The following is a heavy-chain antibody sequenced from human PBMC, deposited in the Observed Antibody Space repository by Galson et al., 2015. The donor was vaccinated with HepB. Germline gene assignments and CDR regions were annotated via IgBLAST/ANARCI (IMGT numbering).Heavy chain of an antibody. CDR1: GFTFSSYG. CDR2: IWYDGSNK. CDR3: AKDGVLRYFDWLTGGYGIDY. J-gene: IGHJ4*02. Sequence: SLRLSCAASGFTFSSYGMHWVRLAPGKGLEWVAVIWYDGSNKYYADSVKGRFTISRDNSKNTLYLQMNSLRAEDTAVYYCAKDGVLRYFDWLTGGYGIDYWGQGTLVTVSS. D-gene: IGHD3-9*01. V-gene: IGHV3-33*06.